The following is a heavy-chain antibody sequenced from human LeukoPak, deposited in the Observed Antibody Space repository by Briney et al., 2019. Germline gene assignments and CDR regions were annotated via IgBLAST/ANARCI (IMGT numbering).Heavy chain of an antibody. CDR3: ARSIPATYGSDN. V-gene: IGHV3-74*01. D-gene: IGHD3-10*01. J-gene: IGHJ4*02. Sequence: GGSLRLSCAASGFTFSVYWMHWVRHAPGKGPVWVSRINSDGSSTDYADSVKGRFTISRDNAKNTLYLQMNSLRAEDTAVYYCARSIPATYGSDNWGQGTLVTVSS. CDR2: INSDGSST. CDR1: GFTFSVYW.